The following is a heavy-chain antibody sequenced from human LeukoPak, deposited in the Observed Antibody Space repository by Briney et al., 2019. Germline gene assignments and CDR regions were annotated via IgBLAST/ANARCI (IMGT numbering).Heavy chain of an antibody. D-gene: IGHD2-2*01. V-gene: IGHV4-4*02. CDR1: GGSISSSNW. CDR3: AASLGYCSSTSCEEAYYYYYYGMDV. J-gene: IGHJ6*02. CDR2: IYHSGST. Sequence: SETLSLTCAVSGGSISSSNWWSWVRQPPGKGLEWIGEIYHSGSTNYNPSLKSRVTISVDKSKNQFSLKLSSVTAADTAVYYCAASLGYCSSTSCEEAYYYYYYGMDVWGQGTTVTVSS.